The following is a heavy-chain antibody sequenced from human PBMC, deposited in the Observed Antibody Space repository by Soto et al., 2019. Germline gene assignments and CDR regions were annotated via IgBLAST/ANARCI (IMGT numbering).Heavy chain of an antibody. J-gene: IGHJ3*02. CDR3: ARDRGSSSSVAFVI. D-gene: IGHD6-6*01. CDR1: GFTFSSYG. CDR2: IWYDGSNK. V-gene: IGHV3-33*01. Sequence: GGSLRLSCAASGFTFSSYGMHWVRQAPGKGLEWVAVIWYDGSNKYYADSVKGRFTISRDNSKNTLYLQMNSLRAEDTAVYYCARDRGSSSSVAFVIWGQGTMVTVSS.